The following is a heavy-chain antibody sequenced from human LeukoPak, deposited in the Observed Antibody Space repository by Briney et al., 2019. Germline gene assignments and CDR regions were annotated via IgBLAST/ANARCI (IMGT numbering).Heavy chain of an antibody. Sequence: SETLSLTCAVYGGSFSGYYWSWIRQPPGKGLEWIGEINHSGSTYYNPSLKSRVTISVDTSKNQFSLKLSSVTAADTAVYYCACGIPGYSSSWYPSWFDPWGQGTLVTVSS. CDR1: GGSFSGYY. D-gene: IGHD6-13*01. CDR2: INHSGST. CDR3: ACGIPGYSSSWYPSWFDP. J-gene: IGHJ5*02. V-gene: IGHV4-34*01.